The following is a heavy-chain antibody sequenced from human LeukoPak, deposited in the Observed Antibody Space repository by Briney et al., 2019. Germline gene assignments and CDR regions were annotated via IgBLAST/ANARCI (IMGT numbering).Heavy chain of an antibody. J-gene: IGHJ6*03. Sequence: TSETLSLTCTVSGGSISSYYWSWIRQPAGKGLEWIGRIYTSGSTNYNPSLKSRVTMSVDTSKNQFSLKLSSVTAADTAVYYCARELRRRVTAIGYGPREYYYYMDVWGKGTTVTISS. V-gene: IGHV4-4*07. CDR2: IYTSGST. CDR1: GGSISSYY. CDR3: ARELRRRVTAIGYGPREYYYYMDV. D-gene: IGHD2-21*02.